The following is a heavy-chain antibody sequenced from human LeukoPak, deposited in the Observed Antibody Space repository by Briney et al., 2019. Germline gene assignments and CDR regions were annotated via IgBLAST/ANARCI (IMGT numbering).Heavy chain of an antibody. CDR1: GYTFTSYD. CDR3: ARDSERWLQWP. V-gene: IGHV1-8*01. CDR2: MNPNRGNT. J-gene: IGHJ4*02. D-gene: IGHD5-24*01. Sequence: ASVKVSCKASGYTFTSYDINWVRQATGRGLEWMGWMNPNRGNTGYAQKFQGRVTMTRDTSTSTAYMELSSLRSEDTAVYYCARDSERWLQWPWGQGTLVTVSS.